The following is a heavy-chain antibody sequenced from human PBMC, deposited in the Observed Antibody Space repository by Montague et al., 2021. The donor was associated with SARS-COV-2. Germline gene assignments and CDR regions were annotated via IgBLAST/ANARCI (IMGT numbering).Heavy chain of an antibody. CDR3: ARVGRQQLVRLSGMDV. CDR1: GGSISSSSYD. D-gene: IGHD6-13*01. CDR2: IYYSGST. Sequence: SETLSLTCTLSGGSISSSSYDWGWIRRPPGKGLEWIGSIYYSGSTYYXPSLKSRVTISVDTSKNQFSLKLRSVTAADTAVYYCARVGRQQLVRLSGMDVWGQGTTVTVSS. V-gene: IGHV4-39*07. J-gene: IGHJ6*02.